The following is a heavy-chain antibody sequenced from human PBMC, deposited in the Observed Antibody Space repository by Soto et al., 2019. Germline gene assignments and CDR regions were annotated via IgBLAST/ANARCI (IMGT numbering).Heavy chain of an antibody. Sequence: GGSLRLSCAASGFTFSSYGMHWVRQAPGKGLEWVAVIWYDGSNKYYADSVKGRFTISRDNSKNTLYLQMNSLRAEDTAVYYCAREEWEQTLGTDNYYYYYGMDVWGQGTTVTVSS. J-gene: IGHJ6*02. V-gene: IGHV3-33*01. D-gene: IGHD1-26*01. CDR2: IWYDGSNK. CDR1: GFTFSSYG. CDR3: AREEWEQTLGTDNYYYYYGMDV.